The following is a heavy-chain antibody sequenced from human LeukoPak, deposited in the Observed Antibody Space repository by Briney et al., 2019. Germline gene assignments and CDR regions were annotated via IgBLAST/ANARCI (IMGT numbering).Heavy chain of an antibody. CDR3: ASQSFARFDP. V-gene: IGHV3-23*01. CDR1: GFSFSSHG. Sequence: GGSLRLSCAGSGFSFSSHGMNWVRQAPGKGLEWVSGISPSGDITYYTDSVRGRFTISRDNFKNTLYLQMNSLRVEDTAVYYCASQSFARFDPWGQGTLVTVSS. J-gene: IGHJ5*02. D-gene: IGHD3-16*01. CDR2: ISPSGDIT.